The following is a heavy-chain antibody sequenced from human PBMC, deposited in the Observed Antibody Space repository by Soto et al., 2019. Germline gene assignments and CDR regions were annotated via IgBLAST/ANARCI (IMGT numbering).Heavy chain of an antibody. CDR2: ISPYNDDT. CDR3: ARDWFGVDY. CDR1: GYSFSSYG. J-gene: IGHJ4*02. V-gene: IGHV1-18*01. Sequence: ASVKVSCKASGYSFSSYGITWVRQAPGQGLEWMGWISPYNDDTKYAQRLQGRVNMTTDTSTRTAYMELRSLRSDDTAVYYCARDWFGVDYWGQGTLVTVSS. D-gene: IGHD3-16*01.